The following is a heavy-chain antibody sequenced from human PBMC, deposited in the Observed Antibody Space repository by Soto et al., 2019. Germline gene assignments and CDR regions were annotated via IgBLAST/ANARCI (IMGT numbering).Heavy chain of an antibody. CDR2: ISSTGSTT. CDR3: AREEGGYKEMRRYFDY. CDR1: RFSVSTYT. D-gene: IGHD3-22*01. Sequence: PRGSLRLCCAASRFSVSTYTMNWVRQAPGKGLEWVSCISSTGSTTYYADAVKGRFTISRDNAVNTRSLQRDNLRAEDPAPYLTAREEGGYKEMRRYFDYWGQGDLVTVSS. J-gene: IGHJ4*02. V-gene: IGHV3-21*04.